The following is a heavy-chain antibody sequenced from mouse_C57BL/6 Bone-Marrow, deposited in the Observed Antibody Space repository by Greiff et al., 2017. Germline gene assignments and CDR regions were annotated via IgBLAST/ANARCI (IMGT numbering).Heavy chain of an antibody. D-gene: IGHD1-1*01. CDR1: GFSLTSYG. CDR2: IWSGGST. J-gene: IGHJ3*01. Sequence: VQLQQSGPGLVQPSQSLSITCTVSGFSLTSYGVHWVRQSPGKGLEWLGVIWSGGSTDYNAAFISRLSISKDNSKSQVFFKMNSLQADDTAIYYCARNSIYYYGSSSWFAYWGQGTLVTVSA. CDR3: ARNSIYYYGSSSWFAY. V-gene: IGHV2-2*01.